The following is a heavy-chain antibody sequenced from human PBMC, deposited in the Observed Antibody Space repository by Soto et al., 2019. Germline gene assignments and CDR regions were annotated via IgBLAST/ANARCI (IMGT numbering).Heavy chain of an antibody. Sequence: EVQLVESGGGLVQPGRSLRLSCAASGFTFDDYAMHWVRQAPGKGLEWVSGISWNSGSIGYADSVKGRFTISRDNAKNSLYLQMNSLRADDTALYYCAKDTFSSSWYHAFDIWGQGTMVTVSS. V-gene: IGHV3-9*01. D-gene: IGHD6-13*01. CDR1: GFTFDDYA. CDR3: AKDTFSSSWYHAFDI. CDR2: ISWNSGSI. J-gene: IGHJ3*02.